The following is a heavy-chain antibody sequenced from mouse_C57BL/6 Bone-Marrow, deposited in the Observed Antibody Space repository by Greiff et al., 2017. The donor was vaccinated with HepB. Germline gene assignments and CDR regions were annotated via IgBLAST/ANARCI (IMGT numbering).Heavy chain of an antibody. V-gene: IGHV5-12*01. CDR3: ARIYDGSYAMDY. Sequence: EVKLVESGGGLVQPGGSLKLSCAASGFTFSDYYMYWVRQTPEKRLEWVAYISNGGGSTYYPDTVKGRFTISRDNAKNTLYLQMSRLKSEDTAMYYCARIYDGSYAMDYWGQGTSVTVSS. CDR1: GFTFSDYY. CDR2: ISNGGGST. D-gene: IGHD2-3*01. J-gene: IGHJ4*01.